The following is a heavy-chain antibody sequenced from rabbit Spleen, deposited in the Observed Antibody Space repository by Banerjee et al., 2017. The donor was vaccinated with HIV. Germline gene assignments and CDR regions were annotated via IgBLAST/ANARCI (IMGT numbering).Heavy chain of an antibody. CDR2: IEPVFGIT. Sequence: QLKESGGGLVQPGGSLKLSCKASGFDFSTYYMNWVRQAPGKGLEWIGYIEPVFGITYYASWVNGRFTISSHNAQNTLYLQLNSLTAADTATYFCARDSSSSFSSYGMDLWGQGTLVTVS. D-gene: IGHD1-1*01. V-gene: IGHV1S7*01. CDR3: ARDSSSSFSSYGMDL. CDR1: GFDFSTYY. J-gene: IGHJ6*01.